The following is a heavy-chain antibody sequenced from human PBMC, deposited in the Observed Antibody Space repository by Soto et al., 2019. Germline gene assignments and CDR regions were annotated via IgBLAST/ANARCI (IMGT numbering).Heavy chain of an antibody. CDR3: VRGGTRYYFDRSGQES. CDR1: GFTFSDYY. D-gene: IGHD3-22*01. Sequence: QAQLVESGGGLVKPGGSLRLSCATSGFTFSDYYMGWIRQAPGKGLEWVSYINNSSHHADYADSVKGRFAISRDNAKSSLYLEMRRLRVDDTAVYYCVRGGTRYYFDRSGQESWGQEVLVTVSS. V-gene: IGHV3-11*06. J-gene: IGHJ4*02. CDR2: INNSSHHA.